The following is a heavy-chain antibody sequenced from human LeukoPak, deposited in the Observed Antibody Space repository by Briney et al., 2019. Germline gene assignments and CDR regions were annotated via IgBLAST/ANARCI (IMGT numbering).Heavy chain of an antibody. D-gene: IGHD6-19*01. Sequence: GGSLRLSCAASGFSFSDYYMNWIRQAPGKGLEWVSYISSSATYTDYAESVKGRFTVSRDNAKNSLYLQMNSLRAEDTAVYYCARDLSGWYDYWGQGTLVTVSS. V-gene: IGHV3-11*06. CDR2: ISSSATYT. CDR1: GFSFSDYY. J-gene: IGHJ4*02. CDR3: ARDLSGWYDY.